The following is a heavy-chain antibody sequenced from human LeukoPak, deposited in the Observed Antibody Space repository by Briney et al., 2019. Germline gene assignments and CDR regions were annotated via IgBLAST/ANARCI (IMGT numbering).Heavy chain of an antibody. CDR2: ISAYNGNT. CDR1: GYTFTNYD. Sequence: AAVTVSFMACGYTFTNYDINWVGQATGQGREGMGWISAYNGNTDYAQKFQGRVTMTTDTSTNTAYMDLRSLRSDDTAVYYCARGAVAPPPILTVHPFDYWGQGTLVTVSS. J-gene: IGHJ4*02. D-gene: IGHD3-9*01. CDR3: ARGAVAPPPILTVHPFDY. V-gene: IGHV1-18*01.